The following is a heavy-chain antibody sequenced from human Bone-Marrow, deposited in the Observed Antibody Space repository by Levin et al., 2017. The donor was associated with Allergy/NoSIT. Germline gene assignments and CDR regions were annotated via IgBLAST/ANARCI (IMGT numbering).Heavy chain of an antibody. D-gene: IGHD6-6*01. CDR3: ARDPPYSSSFSGMYYMDV. V-gene: IGHV3-53*01. Sequence: GGSLRLSCAASGFTVYNNYMSWVRQAPGKGLEWVSFIYSAGDTYYADSVKGRFTISRDKSENTLFLQMNSLRDEDSAIYFCARDPPYSSSFSGMYYMDVWGKGTTVTISS. CDR2: IYSAGDT. CDR1: GFTVYNNY. J-gene: IGHJ6*03.